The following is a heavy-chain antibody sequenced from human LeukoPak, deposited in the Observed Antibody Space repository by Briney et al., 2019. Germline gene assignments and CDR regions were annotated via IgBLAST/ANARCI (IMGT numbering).Heavy chain of an antibody. CDR1: GFTFSSYA. CDR2: ISYDGSNK. Sequence: PGGSLRLSCAASGFTFSSYAMHWVRQAPGKGLEWVAVISYDGSNKYYADSVKDRFTISRDNSKNTLYLQMNSLRAEDTAVYYCAREGSGWYGSDYWGQGTLVTVSS. CDR3: AREGSGWYGSDY. D-gene: IGHD6-19*01. V-gene: IGHV3-30-3*01. J-gene: IGHJ4*02.